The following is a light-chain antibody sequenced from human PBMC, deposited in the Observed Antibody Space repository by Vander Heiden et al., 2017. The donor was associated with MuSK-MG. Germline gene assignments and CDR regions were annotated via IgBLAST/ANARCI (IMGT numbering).Light chain of an antibody. J-gene: IGKJ4*01. Sequence: ACTESVCTLSLSPGERATLSCRASQSVSSNYLAWYQQKPGQAPRLLIYAASTRAIGIPDRFSDSGFRTHFALTITRRAPEDFAVYYCQREGCSHELTFGGGTKLEIK. CDR1: QSVSSNY. CDR3: QREGCSHELT. CDR2: AAS. V-gene: IGKV3-20*01.